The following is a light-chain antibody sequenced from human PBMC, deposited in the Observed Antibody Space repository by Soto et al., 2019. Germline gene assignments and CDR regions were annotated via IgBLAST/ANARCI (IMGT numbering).Light chain of an antibody. CDR1: SSDVGGYNY. CDR2: EVS. CDR3: SSSTSSSTLV. V-gene: IGLV2-14*01. Sequence: QSALTQPASVSGSPGQSITISCTGTSSDVGGYNYVSWYQQHPGKAPKLMIYEVSNRPSGVSNHFSGSKSGNTASLTISGLQAEDEADYYCSSSTSSSTLVFGTGTKVTVL. J-gene: IGLJ1*01.